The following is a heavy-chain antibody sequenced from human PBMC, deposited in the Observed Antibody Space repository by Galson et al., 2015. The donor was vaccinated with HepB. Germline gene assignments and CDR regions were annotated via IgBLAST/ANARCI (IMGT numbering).Heavy chain of an antibody. Sequence: SLRLSCAASGFTFSSYAMHWVRQAPGKGLEWVAVISYDGSNIYYADSVKGRFTISRDNSKNTLYLQMNSLRDEDTGVYYCAKMYSCSHGGNFDHWGQGTLVTVSS. D-gene: IGHD6-13*01. CDR1: GFTFSSYA. J-gene: IGHJ4*02. CDR2: ISYDGSNI. CDR3: AKMYSCSHGGNFDH. V-gene: IGHV3-30*04.